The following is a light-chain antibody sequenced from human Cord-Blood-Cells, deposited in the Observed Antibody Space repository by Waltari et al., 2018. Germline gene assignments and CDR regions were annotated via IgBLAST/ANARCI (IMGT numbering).Light chain of an antibody. J-gene: IGLJ3*02. Sequence: QSVLTQPPSASGTPGHRVTITCSGSSSSIGTNYVHWYQPLPGTAPKLLIYRNNQRPSGVPDRFSGSKSGTSASLAISGLRSEDEADYYCAAWDDSLSGQWVFGGGTKLTVL. V-gene: IGLV1-47*01. CDR3: AAWDDSLSGQWV. CDR2: RNN. CDR1: SSSIGTNY.